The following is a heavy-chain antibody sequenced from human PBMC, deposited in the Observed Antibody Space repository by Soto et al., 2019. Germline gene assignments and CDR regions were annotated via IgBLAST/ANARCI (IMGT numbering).Heavy chain of an antibody. V-gene: IGHV4-31*03. CDR1: GDSISSGGYH. CDR2: IYYSGDT. J-gene: IGHJ4*02. CDR3: ARLAYSSRGGQFFDY. Sequence: QVQLQESGPGLVEPSQTLSLTCNVSGDSISSGGYHWSWIRQHPGKGLEWIVYIYYSGDTYYNPSLKSRVALSVHPSKKQFSMNLSSATAADTAVYYCARLAYSSRGGQFFDYWGQGVLVTVS. D-gene: IGHD6-13*01.